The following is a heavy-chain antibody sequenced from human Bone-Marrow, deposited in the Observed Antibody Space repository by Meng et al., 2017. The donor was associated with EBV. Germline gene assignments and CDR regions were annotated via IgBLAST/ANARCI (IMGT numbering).Heavy chain of an antibody. D-gene: IGHD2-21*01. CDR2: IS. CDR1: GYTFTTYD. Sequence: QVQLAQSGAEVKKPGASGKVSCKPSGYTFTTYDIHWVRPAPGQGLEWMGWISHYAQKLQGRVTMTTDTSTSTAYMELRSLRSDDTAVYYCARIGRFCGGDCYADYWGQGTLVTVSS. V-gene: IGHV1-18*01. CDR3: ARIGRFCGGDCYADY. J-gene: IGHJ4*02.